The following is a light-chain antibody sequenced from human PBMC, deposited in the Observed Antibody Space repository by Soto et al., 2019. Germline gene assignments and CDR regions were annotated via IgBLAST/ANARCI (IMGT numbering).Light chain of an antibody. CDR1: QSISSH. CDR3: QQSYSNSIT. CDR2: APS. J-gene: IGKJ5*01. V-gene: IGKV1-39*01. Sequence: DIQMTQSPSSLSASIGDRITITCRASQSISSHLYWFQQKPGQAPKLLIYAPSSLQSGVPSRFSGSGSGTDFTLTISSLQPEDFATYYCQQSYSNSITFGQGTRLEIK.